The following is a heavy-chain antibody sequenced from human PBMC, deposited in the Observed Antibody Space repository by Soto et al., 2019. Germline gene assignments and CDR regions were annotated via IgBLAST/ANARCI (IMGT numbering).Heavy chain of an antibody. J-gene: IGHJ3*02. Sequence: QVQLVQSGAEVKKPGSSVKVSCKASGGTFSSYAISWVRQAPGQGLEWMGGIIPIFGTANYAQKFQGRVTITADESTSTAYMELSSLRSEDTAVYYCASWYYDCSGYLSSFDIWGQGTMVTVSS. CDR3: ASWYYDCSGYLSSFDI. CDR1: GGTFSSYA. D-gene: IGHD3-22*01. V-gene: IGHV1-69*01. CDR2: IIPIFGTA.